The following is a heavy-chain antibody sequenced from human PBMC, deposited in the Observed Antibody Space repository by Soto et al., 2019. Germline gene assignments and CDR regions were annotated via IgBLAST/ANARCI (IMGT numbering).Heavy chain of an antibody. CDR2: INPSGGST. CDR3: ARVGGYSYGGVDY. V-gene: IGHV1-46*01. J-gene: IGHJ4*02. Sequence: QVQLVQSGAEVKKPGASVKVSCKASGYTFTSYYMHWGRQAPGQGLEWMGIINPSGGSTTYAQKFRXRXXMTRDRSAGTVYMALSSLRAADSAVDYCARVGGYSYGGVDYWGQRTLVTASS. D-gene: IGHD5-18*01. CDR1: GYTFTSYY.